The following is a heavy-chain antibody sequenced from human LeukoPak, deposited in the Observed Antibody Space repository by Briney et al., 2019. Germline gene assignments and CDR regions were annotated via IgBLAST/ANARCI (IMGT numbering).Heavy chain of an antibody. CDR3: ARHSGSYYRFYYFDY. CDR1: GGSISSYY. CDR2: IYTSGST. J-gene: IGHJ4*02. V-gene: IGHV4-4*07. Sequence: SETLSLTCTVSGGSISSYYWSWIRQPAGKGLEWIGRIYTSGSTNYNPSLKSRVTMSVDTSKNQFSLKLSSVTAADTAVYCCARHSGSYYRFYYFDYWGQGTLVTVSS. D-gene: IGHD1-26*01.